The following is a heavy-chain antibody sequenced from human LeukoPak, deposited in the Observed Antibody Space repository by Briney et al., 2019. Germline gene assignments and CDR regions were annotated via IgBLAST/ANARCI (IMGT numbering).Heavy chain of an antibody. D-gene: IGHD6-13*01. Sequence: GGSPRLSCAASGFTFSSYAMSWVRQAPGKGLEWVSGISGSGGATNYADSVKGRFTISRDNSKNTLYLQMNSLRAEDTAVYYCARTPSSSWPYPNFYYYYGMDVWGQGTTVTVSS. CDR3: ARTPSSSWPYPNFYYYYGMDV. J-gene: IGHJ6*02. CDR1: GFTFSSYA. V-gene: IGHV3-23*01. CDR2: ISGSGGAT.